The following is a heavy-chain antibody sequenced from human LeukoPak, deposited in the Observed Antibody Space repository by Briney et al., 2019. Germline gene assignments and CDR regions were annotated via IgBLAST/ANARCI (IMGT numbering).Heavy chain of an antibody. CDR1: GYTFTSYD. CDR3: ARELLGGYSYGDYYGMDV. J-gene: IGHJ6*02. V-gene: IGHV1-8*01. Sequence: ASVKVSCKASGYTFTSYDINWVRQATGQGLEWMGWMNPNSGNTGYAQKFQGRVTMTRNTSISTAYMELSSLGSEDTAVYYCARELLGGYSYGDYYGMDVWGQGTTVTVSS. D-gene: IGHD5-18*01. CDR2: MNPNSGNT.